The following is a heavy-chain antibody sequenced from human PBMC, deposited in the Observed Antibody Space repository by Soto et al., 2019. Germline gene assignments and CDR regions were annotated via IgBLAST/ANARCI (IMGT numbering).Heavy chain of an antibody. CDR3: ARSEEDSDYYYYGMDV. CDR1: GNTVSSNSVA. D-gene: IGHD2-15*01. Sequence: QTLSLTCVGSGNTVSSNSVAWNWVRQSPSRGLEWLGRTYYRSRWYSDYAVSVRSRIDINADTSKNQVSLQLNSVTPEDTAVYYCARSEEDSDYYYYGMDVWGQGTTVTVSS. J-gene: IGHJ6*02. V-gene: IGHV6-1*01. CDR2: TYYRSRWYS.